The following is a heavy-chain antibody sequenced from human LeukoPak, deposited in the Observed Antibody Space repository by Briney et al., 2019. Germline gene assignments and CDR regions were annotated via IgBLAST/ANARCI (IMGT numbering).Heavy chain of an antibody. Sequence: GGSLRLSCAASGFTFNEFWMHWVRQVPGKGLMWVSRIHEDGLHTWYADSMKGRFTISRDNAENTVYLQLNSLRVEDTAVYYCARESEAAGTYYLDHWGQGNLVTVSS. D-gene: IGHD6-25*01. CDR2: IHEDGLHT. J-gene: IGHJ4*02. V-gene: IGHV3-74*01. CDR1: GFTFNEFW. CDR3: ARESEAAGTYYLDH.